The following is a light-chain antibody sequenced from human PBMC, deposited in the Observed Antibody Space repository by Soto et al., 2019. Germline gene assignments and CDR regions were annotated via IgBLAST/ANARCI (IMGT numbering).Light chain of an antibody. CDR3: QQYNSYPVA. Sequence: HSPSTLSASVGDRVTITCRASQSISSWLAWYQQKPGKAPKLLIYKASSLESGVPSRFSGSGSGTEFTLTISSLQPDDFATYYCQQYNSYPVAFGQGTKVDIK. CDR2: KAS. J-gene: IGKJ2*01. V-gene: IGKV1-5*03. CDR1: QSISSW.